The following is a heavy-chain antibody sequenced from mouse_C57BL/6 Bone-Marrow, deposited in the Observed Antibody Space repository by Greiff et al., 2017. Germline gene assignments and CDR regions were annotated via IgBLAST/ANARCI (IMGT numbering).Heavy chain of an antibody. V-gene: IGHV1-42*01. J-gene: IGHJ1*03. Sequence: VQLQQSGPELVKPGASVKISCKASGYSFTGYYMNWVKQSPEKSLEWIGEINPSTGGTTYNQKFKAKATLTVDKSSSTAYMQLKSLTSEDSAVYYCARLRALTGNWYFDVWGTGTTVTVSS. D-gene: IGHD4-1*01. CDR1: GYSFTGYY. CDR3: ARLRALTGNWYFDV. CDR2: INPSTGGT.